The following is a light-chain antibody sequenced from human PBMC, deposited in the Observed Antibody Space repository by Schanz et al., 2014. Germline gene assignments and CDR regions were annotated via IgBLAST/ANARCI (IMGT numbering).Light chain of an antibody. CDR3: LQDYNYPRT. CDR1: QDIGSY. J-gene: IGKJ1*01. CDR2: DAS. V-gene: IGKV1-6*01. Sequence: AIQLTQSPSSLSASVGDRVTITCRASQDIGSYLAWYQQKSGKAPKLLIYDASTLQSGVPSRFSGSGSGTHFTLTISSLQPEDFATYYCLQDYNYPRTFGQGTKVEIK.